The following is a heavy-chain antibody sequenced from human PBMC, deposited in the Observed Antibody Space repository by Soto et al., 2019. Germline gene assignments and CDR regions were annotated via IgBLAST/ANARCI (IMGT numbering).Heavy chain of an antibody. CDR1: GFTFSNHA. J-gene: IGHJ4*02. D-gene: IGHD6-6*01. V-gene: IGHV3-23*01. Sequence: EVQVLESGGGLVQPGGSLRLSCAATGFTFSNHAMNWVGQAPGKGLEWVSGISGGGDSTRYADSVKGRFTISRDNSENTLYLQMYSLRADDTAIYYCAKNIGSSSGFDYWGQGTLVTVSS. CDR3: AKNIGSSSGFDY. CDR2: ISGGGDST.